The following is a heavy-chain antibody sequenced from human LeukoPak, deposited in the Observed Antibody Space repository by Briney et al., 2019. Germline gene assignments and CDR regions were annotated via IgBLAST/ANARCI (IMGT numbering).Heavy chain of an antibody. CDR2: IYYSGST. J-gene: IGHJ3*02. Sequence: SETLSPTCTVSGGSISSYYWSWIRQPPGKGLEWIGYIYYSGSTNYNPSLKSRVTISVDTSKNQFSLKLSSVTAADTAVYYCARENSSAVAFDIWGQGTMVTVSS. CDR3: ARENSSAVAFDI. D-gene: IGHD6-19*01. V-gene: IGHV4-59*01. CDR1: GGSISSYY.